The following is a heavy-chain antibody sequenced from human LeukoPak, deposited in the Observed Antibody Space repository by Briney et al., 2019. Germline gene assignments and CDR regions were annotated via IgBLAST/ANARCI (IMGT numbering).Heavy chain of an antibody. D-gene: IGHD3-3*01. CDR3: VRDQWSAYDS. CDR2: IRYDGSSK. V-gene: IGHV3-30*02. Sequence: PGGSLRLSCAASGFTFSNYAMHWVRQAPGKGLEWLAYIRYDGSSKYYADFVKGRFTISRDYSKNTLYLHMNSLRAEDTAVYYCVRDQWSAYDSWGQGTLVTVSS. J-gene: IGHJ4*02. CDR1: GFTFSNYA.